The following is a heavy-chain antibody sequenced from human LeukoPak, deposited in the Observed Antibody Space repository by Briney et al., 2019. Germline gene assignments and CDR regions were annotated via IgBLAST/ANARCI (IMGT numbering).Heavy chain of an antibody. CDR3: ARQCSSTSCYSTVTTRAFDI. CDR2: VYPGDSDT. Sequence: PGESLKISCKGSGYSFTSYWIGWVRQMPGKGLEWMGIVYPGDSDTRYSPSFQGQVTISADKSISTAYLQWTSLKASDTAMYYCARQCSSTSCYSTVTTRAFDIWGQGTMVTVSS. CDR1: GYSFTSYW. J-gene: IGHJ3*02. D-gene: IGHD2-2*01. V-gene: IGHV5-51*01.